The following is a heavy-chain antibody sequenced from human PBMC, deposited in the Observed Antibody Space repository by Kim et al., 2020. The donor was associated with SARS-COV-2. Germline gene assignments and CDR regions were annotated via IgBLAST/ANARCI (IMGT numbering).Heavy chain of an antibody. CDR1: GFTFDDYG. Sequence: GGSLRLSCAASGFTFDDYGMSWVRQAPGKGLEWVSGINWNGGSTAYADSVRGRFPISRDNAKNSLSLQMNILRAEDMALYYCASGGVVATKDRDWGQGTRVTVSS. J-gene: IGHJ4*02. D-gene: IGHD2-15*01. CDR2: INWNGGST. V-gene: IGHV3-20*04. CDR3: ASGGVVATKDRD.